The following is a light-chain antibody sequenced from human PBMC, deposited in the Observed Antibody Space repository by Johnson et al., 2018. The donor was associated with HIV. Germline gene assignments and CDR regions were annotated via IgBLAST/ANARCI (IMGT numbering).Light chain of an antibody. Sequence: QSVLTQPPSVSAAPGQKVTISCSGSSSNIGNNYVSWYQQFPGTAPKLLIYENNKRPSGIPDRFSGSKSGTSATLGITGLQTGDEADYYCGTWEGSLSAGSVFGTGTKVTVL. CDR2: ENN. CDR1: SSNIGNNY. CDR3: GTWEGSLSAGSV. J-gene: IGLJ1*01. V-gene: IGLV1-51*01.